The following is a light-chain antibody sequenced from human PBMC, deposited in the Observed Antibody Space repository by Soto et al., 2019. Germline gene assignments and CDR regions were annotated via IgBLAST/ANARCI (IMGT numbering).Light chain of an antibody. V-gene: IGLV3-21*02. CDR1: NIGGKS. Sequence: SYELTQPPSVSVAPGQTARITCGGNNIGGKSVHWYQQKPGQAPVLVVYDDSDRPSGIPDQFSGSNSGNTATLTINRVEAGDEADYYCQVWDSSLSAWVFGGGTKLTVL. CDR3: QVWDSSLSAWV. J-gene: IGLJ3*02. CDR2: DDS.